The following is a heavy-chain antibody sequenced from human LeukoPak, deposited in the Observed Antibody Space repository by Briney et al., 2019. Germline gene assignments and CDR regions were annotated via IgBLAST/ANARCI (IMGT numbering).Heavy chain of an antibody. Sequence: GGSLRLSCAASGFTFSSYWMHWVRQAPGKGLVWVSRINSDGSSTNYADSVKGRFTISRDSAKNTLYLQMNSLRAEDTAVYYCARNADYGDSNPFDYWGQGTLVTVSS. J-gene: IGHJ4*02. CDR3: ARNADYGDSNPFDY. CDR1: GFTFSSYW. D-gene: IGHD4-17*01. CDR2: INSDGSST. V-gene: IGHV3-74*01.